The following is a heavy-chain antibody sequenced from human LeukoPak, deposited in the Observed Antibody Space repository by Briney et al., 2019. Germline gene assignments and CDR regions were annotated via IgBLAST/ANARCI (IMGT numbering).Heavy chain of an antibody. V-gene: IGHV4-39*02. CDR1: GGSISSSSYY. CDR2: IHHSGST. Sequence: SETLSLTCTVSGGSISSSSYYWGWIRQPPGKGLEWIGTIHHSGSTYYIPPLKSRVTISVDTSKNHFSLKLSSVTAADTAVYYCARLTEYYYDSSGYYRYYFDYWGQGTLVTVSS. CDR3: ARLTEYYYDSSGYYRYYFDY. D-gene: IGHD3-22*01. J-gene: IGHJ4*02.